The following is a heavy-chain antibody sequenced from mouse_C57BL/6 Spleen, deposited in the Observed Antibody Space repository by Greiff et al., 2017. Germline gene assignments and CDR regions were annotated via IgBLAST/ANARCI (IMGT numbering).Heavy chain of an antibody. D-gene: IGHD1-1*01. CDR3: AREGLTTVGGY. CDR1: GYTFTSYW. V-gene: IGHV1-50*01. J-gene: IGHJ2*01. CDR2: IDPSDSYT. Sequence: QQSCKASGYTFTSYWMQWVKQRPGQGLEWIGEIDPSDSYTNYNQKFKGKATLTVDTSSSTAYMQLSSLTSEDSAVYYCAREGLTTVGGYWGQGTTLTVSS.